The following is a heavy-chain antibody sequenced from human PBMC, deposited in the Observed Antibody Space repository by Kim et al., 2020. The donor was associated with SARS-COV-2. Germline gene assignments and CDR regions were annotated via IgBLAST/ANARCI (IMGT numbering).Heavy chain of an antibody. J-gene: IGHJ5*02. Sequence: DSVKGPFTIARDNTKNTLYLQMTSLRAEDTAVSYCAVSVSYYNGNWFDPWGQGTPVTVSS. V-gene: IGHV3-30*04. D-gene: IGHD3-10*01. CDR3: AVSVSYYNGNWFDP.